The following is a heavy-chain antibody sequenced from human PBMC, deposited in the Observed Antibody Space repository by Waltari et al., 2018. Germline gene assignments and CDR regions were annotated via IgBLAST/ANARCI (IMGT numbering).Heavy chain of an antibody. D-gene: IGHD3-22*01. J-gene: IGHJ3*02. Sequence: QVQLQQWGAGLLKPSETLSLTCAVYGGSFSGYYWSWIRQPPGKGLEWIGEINHSGSTNYNPSLKSRGTISVDTSKNQFSLKLSSVTAADTAVYYCARHYYDSSGYRAFDIWGQGTMVIVSS. V-gene: IGHV4-34*01. CDR2: INHSGST. CDR3: ARHYYDSSGYRAFDI. CDR1: GGSFSGYY.